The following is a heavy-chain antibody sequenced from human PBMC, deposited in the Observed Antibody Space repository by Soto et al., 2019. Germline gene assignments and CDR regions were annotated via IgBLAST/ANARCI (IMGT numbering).Heavy chain of an antibody. Sequence: QVQLQESGPGLVKPSETLSLTCTVSGGSISSYYWSWIRQPPGQGLEWIGYIYYSGSTNYNPSPMRRVTISVHTSKTPFSLTLLSATDADTAVYYCARRYGASFAYWGQGTRVTVSS. J-gene: IGHJ4*02. CDR1: GGSISSYY. CDR3: ARRYGASFAY. D-gene: IGHD4-17*01. V-gene: IGHV4-59*01. CDR2: IYYSGST.